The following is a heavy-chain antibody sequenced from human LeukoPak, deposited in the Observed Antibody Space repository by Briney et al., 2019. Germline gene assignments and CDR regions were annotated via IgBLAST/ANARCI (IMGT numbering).Heavy chain of an antibody. CDR3: ARGLGGAITFGGVIVFDY. CDR1: GGSISSSSYY. V-gene: IGHV4-39*01. D-gene: IGHD3-16*02. Sequence: PSETLSLTCTVSGGSISSSSYYWGWIRQPPGKGLEWIGSIYYSGSTYYNPSLKSRVTISVDTSKNQFSLKLSSVTAADTAVYYCARGLGGAITFGGVIVFDYWGQGTLVTVSS. J-gene: IGHJ4*02. CDR2: IYYSGST.